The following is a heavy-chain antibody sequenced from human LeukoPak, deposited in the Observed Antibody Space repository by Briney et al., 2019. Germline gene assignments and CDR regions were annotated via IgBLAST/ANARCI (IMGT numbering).Heavy chain of an antibody. V-gene: IGHV3-30-3*01. Sequence: GGSLRLSCAASGFTFSSYAMHWVRQAPGKGLEWVAVISYDGSNKYYADSVKGRFTISRDNSKNTLYLQMNSLRAEDTAVYYCAKDEVGVAEYYYGMDVWGQGTTVTVSS. J-gene: IGHJ6*02. CDR2: ISYDGSNK. D-gene: IGHD3-3*01. CDR1: GFTFSSYA. CDR3: AKDEVGVAEYYYGMDV.